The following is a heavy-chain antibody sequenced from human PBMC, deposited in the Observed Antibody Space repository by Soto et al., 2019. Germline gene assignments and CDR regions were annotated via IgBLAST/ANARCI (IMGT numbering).Heavy chain of an antibody. V-gene: IGHV3-11*04. J-gene: IGHJ4*02. CDR1: GFIFSDLY. CDR2: ISGGGETI. D-gene: IGHD3-10*01. Sequence: PGGSLRLSCAASGFIFSDLYMTWIRQAPGKGLEWLSYISGGGETIHYADSVKGRFTISRDNSENTLYLQMRSLGSEDTAVYYCAKPRGVGFGERYYLDHWGQGTVVTVSS. CDR3: AKPRGVGFGERYYLDH.